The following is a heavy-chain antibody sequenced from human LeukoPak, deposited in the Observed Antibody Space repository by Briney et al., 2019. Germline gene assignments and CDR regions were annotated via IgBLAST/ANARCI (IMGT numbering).Heavy chain of an antibody. CDR3: AKVVRGYDSSGFYSKWFDP. D-gene: IGHD3-22*01. CDR2: VYYGGTT. J-gene: IGHJ5*02. CDR1: GDSISSSYNY. Sequence: SETLSLTCTVSGDSISSSYNYWGWIRQPPGMGLEWIGSVYYGGTTYYHPSLTSRVTMSMDTSKNQFSLKLSSVTAADTAVYYCAKVVRGYDSSGFYSKWFDPWGQGAPVTVSS. V-gene: IGHV4-39*07.